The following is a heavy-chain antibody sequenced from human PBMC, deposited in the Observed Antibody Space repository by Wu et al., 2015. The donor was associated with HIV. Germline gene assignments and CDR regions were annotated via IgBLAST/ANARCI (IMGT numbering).Heavy chain of an antibody. D-gene: IGHD2-2*01. J-gene: IGHJ4*02. CDR1: GYNFTNYG. CDR3: GRVAGCSFTWCYWRMDV. V-gene: IGHV1-18*01. CDR2: IMTSNGNT. Sequence: QAQVVQSGAEVKKPGASVKVSCKASGYNFTNYGISWVRQAPGQGLEWMGWIMTSNGNTKYAQKFQGRVTMTTDTSTSTAYMELRSLRFDDTAVYYCGRVAGCSFTWCYWRMDVWGQGTLVTVSS.